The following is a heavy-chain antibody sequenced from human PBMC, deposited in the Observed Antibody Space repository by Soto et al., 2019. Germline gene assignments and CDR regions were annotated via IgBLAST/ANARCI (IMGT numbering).Heavy chain of an antibody. J-gene: IGHJ6*02. Sequence: GGSLRLSCSASGFTFSNYAMHWVRRAPGKGLEWVAVICSDGSTTYYADSVKGRFTISRDNSKNTLYLQMNSLRAEDTAVYYCARDLGYGSGYYYGMDVWGQGTTVTVSS. V-gene: IGHV3-64*04. CDR3: ARDLGYGSGYYYGMDV. CDR1: GFTFSNYA. CDR2: ICSDGSTT. D-gene: IGHD3-10*01.